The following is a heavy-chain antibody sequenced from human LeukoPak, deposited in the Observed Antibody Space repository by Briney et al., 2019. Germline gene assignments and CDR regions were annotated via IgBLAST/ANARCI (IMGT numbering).Heavy chain of an antibody. J-gene: IGHJ4*02. D-gene: IGHD2-2*01. CDR1: GFTFSSYA. V-gene: IGHV3-30-3*01. CDR3: AREFFDIVVVPAALDY. Sequence: GGSPRLSCAASGFTFSSYAMHWVRQAPGKGLEWVAVISYDGSNKYYADSVKGRFTISRDNSKNTLYLQMNSLRAEDTAVYYCAREFFDIVVVPAALDYWGQGTLVTVSS. CDR2: ISYDGSNK.